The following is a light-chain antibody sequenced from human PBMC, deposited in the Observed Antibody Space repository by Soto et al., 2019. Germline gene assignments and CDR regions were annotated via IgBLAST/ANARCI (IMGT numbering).Light chain of an antibody. Sequence: EVVMTQSPATLSVSPGERATLSCRASQSLSSNLAWYQQKPGQAPRLLIYGASTRATGVPARFSGSGSGTEFTLTISSLQSEDFAVYYCQQYNNRWTFGQGTKVEI. J-gene: IGKJ1*01. CDR3: QQYNNRWT. CDR1: QSLSSN. V-gene: IGKV3-15*01. CDR2: GAS.